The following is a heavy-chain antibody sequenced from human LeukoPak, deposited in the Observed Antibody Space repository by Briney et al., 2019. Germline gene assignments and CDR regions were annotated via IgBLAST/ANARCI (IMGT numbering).Heavy chain of an antibody. CDR1: GGTFSSYA. Sequence: SVKVSCKASGGTFSSYAISWVRQAPGQGLEWMGGIIPIFGTANYAQKFQGRVTITTDESTSTAYMELSSLRSEDTAVYYCARDIVVVPAAIKNPGLWYFDLWGRGTLVTVSS. CDR3: ARDIVVVPAAIKNPGLWYFDL. D-gene: IGHD2-2*02. CDR2: IIPIFGTA. V-gene: IGHV1-69*05. J-gene: IGHJ2*01.